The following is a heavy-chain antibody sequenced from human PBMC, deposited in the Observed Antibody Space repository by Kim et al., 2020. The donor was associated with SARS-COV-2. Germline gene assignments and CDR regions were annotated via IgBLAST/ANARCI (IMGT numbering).Heavy chain of an antibody. CDR3: ARGYYSSGAFDI. V-gene: IGHV4-34*01. CDR1: GGSFSGYY. CDR2: INHSGST. Sequence: SETLSLTCAVYGGSFSGYYWSWIRQPPGKGLEWIGEINHSGSTNYNPSLKSRVTISVDTSKNQFSLKLSSVTAADTAVYYCARGYYSSGAFDIWGQGTMV. J-gene: IGHJ3*02. D-gene: IGHD6-25*01.